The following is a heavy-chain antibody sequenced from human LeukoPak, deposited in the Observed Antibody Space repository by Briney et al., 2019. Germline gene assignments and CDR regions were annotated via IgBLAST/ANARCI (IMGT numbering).Heavy chain of an antibody. CDR3: ARAIPGFGELLNWFDP. D-gene: IGHD3-10*01. CDR1: GYTFTNYY. Sequence: ASVKVSCKASGYTFTNYYIHWVRQAPGQGLEWMGMINPSGGRTTYAKKFQGRVTMTRDTSTSTAYMELRSLRSDDTAVYYCARAIPGFGELLNWFDPWGQGTLVTVSS. V-gene: IGHV1-46*01. CDR2: INPSGGRT. J-gene: IGHJ5*02.